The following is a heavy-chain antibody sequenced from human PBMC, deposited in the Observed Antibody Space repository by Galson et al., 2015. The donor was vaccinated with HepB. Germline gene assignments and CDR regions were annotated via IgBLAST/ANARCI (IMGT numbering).Heavy chain of an antibody. J-gene: IGHJ4*02. D-gene: IGHD6-19*01. CDR2: INHSGST. CDR1: GGSFSGYY. CDR3: ASLSVRWLVEYSGPFPDY. Sequence: CTVYGGSFSGYYWSWIRQPPGKGLEWIGEINHSGSTNYNPSLKSRVTISVDTSKNQFSLKLSSVTAADTAVYYCASLSVRWLVEYSGPFPDYWGQGTLVTVSS. V-gene: IGHV4-34*01.